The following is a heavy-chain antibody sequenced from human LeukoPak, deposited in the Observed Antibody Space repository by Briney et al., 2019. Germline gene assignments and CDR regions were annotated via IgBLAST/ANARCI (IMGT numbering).Heavy chain of an antibody. Sequence: GGSLRLSCAASGFTFDDYAMHWVRQAPGKGLEWVALISYDGSDKYYADSVKGRFTISRDNSKNTLYLQMSSLRAEDTAVYYCAREQYYYGSGSYYALDYWGQGTLVTVSS. CDR1: GFTFDDYA. CDR3: AREQYYYGSGSYYALDY. J-gene: IGHJ4*02. V-gene: IGHV3-30*04. D-gene: IGHD3-10*01. CDR2: ISYDGSDK.